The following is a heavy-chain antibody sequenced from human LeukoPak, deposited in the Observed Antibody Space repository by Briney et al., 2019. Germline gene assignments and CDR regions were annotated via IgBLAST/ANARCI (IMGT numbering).Heavy chain of an antibody. CDR2: ISTYNGDT. J-gene: IGHJ3*02. Sequence: ASVEVSCKASGYTFTTYGITWVRQAPGQGLEWMGWISTYNGDTHYARKLQGRGTMTTDTSTSTVYMELRSLRSDDTAVYYCARGVTVMADAFDIWGQGTMVTVSS. CDR1: GYTFTTYG. CDR3: ARGVTVMADAFDI. V-gene: IGHV1-18*01. D-gene: IGHD3-22*01.